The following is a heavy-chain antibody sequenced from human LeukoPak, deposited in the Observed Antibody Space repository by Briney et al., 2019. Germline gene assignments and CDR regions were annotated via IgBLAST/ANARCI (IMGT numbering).Heavy chain of an antibody. Sequence: GGSLRLSCAASGFTFSSYSMNWVRQAPGKGLEWVSSISSSSSYIYYADSVKGRFTISRDNAKNSLYLQMNSLRAEDTAVYYCARDREEAAGAYSGSYYGVWGQGTLVTVSS. D-gene: IGHD1-26*01. CDR2: ISSSSSYI. CDR3: ARDREEAAGAYSGSYYGV. V-gene: IGHV3-21*01. CDR1: GFTFSSYS. J-gene: IGHJ4*02.